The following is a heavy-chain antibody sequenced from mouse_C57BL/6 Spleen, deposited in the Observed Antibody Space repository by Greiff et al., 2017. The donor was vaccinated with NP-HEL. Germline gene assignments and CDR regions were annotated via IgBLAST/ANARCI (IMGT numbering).Heavy chain of an antibody. D-gene: IGHD3-3*01. CDR3: AREGADYFGY. Sequence: VQLQQPGAELVKPGASVKLSCKASGYTFTSYRMHWVKQRPGQGLEWIGMIHPNSGSTNYNEKFKSKATLTVDKSSSTAYMQLSSLTSDDSAVYYCAREGADYFGYWGHGTTLTVSS. J-gene: IGHJ2*01. V-gene: IGHV1-64*01. CDR1: GYTFTSYR. CDR2: IHPNSGST.